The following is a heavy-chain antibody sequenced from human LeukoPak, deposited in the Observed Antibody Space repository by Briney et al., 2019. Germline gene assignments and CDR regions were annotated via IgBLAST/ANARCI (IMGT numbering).Heavy chain of an antibody. J-gene: IGHJ4*02. CDR3: ASGSSGWYGEI. V-gene: IGHV3-74*01. D-gene: IGHD6-19*01. CDR1: GFTLNYYL. CDR2: INSDGSTT. Sequence: GALSLSFAGSGFTLNYYLMDRVRPASGQGLVGVSRINSDGSTTNYVDSVKGRLTMSRDNAKNTLYLQMNSLRAEDTAVYHCASGSSGWYGEIWSQGTLVTVSS.